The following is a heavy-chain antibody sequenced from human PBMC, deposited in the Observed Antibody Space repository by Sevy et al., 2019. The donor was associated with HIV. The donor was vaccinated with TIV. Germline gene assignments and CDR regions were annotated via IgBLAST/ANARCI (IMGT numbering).Heavy chain of an antibody. CDR2: ISSSSSTI. J-gene: IGHJ6*02. CDR1: GFTFSSYS. D-gene: IGHD3-22*01. Sequence: GGSLRLSCAASGFTFSSYSMNWVRQAPGKGLEWVSYISSSSSTIYYADSVKGRFTISRDNAKNSLYLQMNSLRDEDTAVYYCARVVYYYDSSGYYHYYYYGMDVWGQGSTVTVSS. CDR3: ARVVYYYDSSGYYHYYYYGMDV. V-gene: IGHV3-48*02.